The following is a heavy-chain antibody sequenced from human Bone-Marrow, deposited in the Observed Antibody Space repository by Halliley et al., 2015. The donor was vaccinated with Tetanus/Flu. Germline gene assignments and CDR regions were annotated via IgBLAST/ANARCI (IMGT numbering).Heavy chain of an antibody. CDR1: GGSMSNYY. CDR2: IYYSGST. V-gene: IGHV4-59*01. Sequence: LRLPCTVSGGSMSNYYWSWVRQPPGKGLEWIAYIYYSGSTYYNPSLKSRVTISVDTSRDQFSLKLSSVTAADTAVYYCARGAAAAPDYWGQGTLVTVSS. CDR3: ARGAAAAPDY. J-gene: IGHJ4*02. D-gene: IGHD6-13*01.